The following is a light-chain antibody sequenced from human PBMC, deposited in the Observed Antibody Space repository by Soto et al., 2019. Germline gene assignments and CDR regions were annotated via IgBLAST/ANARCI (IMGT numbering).Light chain of an antibody. CDR3: QHRANWPLLV. CDR2: DTS. V-gene: IGKV3-11*01. J-gene: IGKJ4*01. Sequence: EIVLTQSPATLSVYPGEGATLSCRASQSFGNYIAWYQQKPGQVPRLLISDTSNRATGVPARFRGGGSGAAFSLLISSVEPEDSAIYYCQHRANWPLLVFGGGTKVEIK. CDR1: QSFGNY.